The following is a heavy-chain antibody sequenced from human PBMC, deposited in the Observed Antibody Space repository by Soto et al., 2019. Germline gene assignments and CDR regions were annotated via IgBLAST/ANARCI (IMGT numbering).Heavy chain of an antibody. J-gene: IGHJ6*02. CDR3: SREYGLDV. V-gene: IGHV1-18*01. Sequence: QVQLVQSGAEVKKPGASVNVSCKASGYSFHTYAISWVRQAPGQGLEWEGRISGYNGNTNYAQKFQGRVTLTTDTSTKTAFMELRSLTGDDTAVYYCSREYGLDVWGQGTTVSVSS. CDR2: ISGYNGNT. CDR1: GYSFHTYA.